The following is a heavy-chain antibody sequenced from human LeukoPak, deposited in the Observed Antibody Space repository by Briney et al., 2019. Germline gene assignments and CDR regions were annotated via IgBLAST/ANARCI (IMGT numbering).Heavy chain of an antibody. CDR2: INPNSGGT. V-gene: IGHV1-2*02. D-gene: IGHD3-10*01. CDR1: GYTLTELS. J-gene: IGHJ6*02. Sequence: ASVKVSCKVSGYTLTELSMHWVRQAPGKGLEWMGWINPNSGGTNYAQKFQGRVTMTRDTSISTAYMELSRLRSDDTAVYYCASNVLLWFGDYYGMDVWGQGTTVTVSS. CDR3: ASNVLLWFGDYYGMDV.